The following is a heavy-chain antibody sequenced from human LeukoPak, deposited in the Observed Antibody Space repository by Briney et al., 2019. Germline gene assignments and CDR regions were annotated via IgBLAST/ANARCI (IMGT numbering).Heavy chain of an antibody. CDR1: GLTFNRYW. CDR3: AKDRYSGSFNWFDP. Sequence: GGSLRLSCAASGLTFNRYWMHWVRQAPGKGLVWVSRINNDGSSTTYADSVRGRFTISRDNAKNTLYLQMNSLRAEDTAVYYCAKDRYSGSFNWFDPWGQGTLVIVSS. CDR2: INNDGSST. V-gene: IGHV3-74*01. D-gene: IGHD1-26*01. J-gene: IGHJ5*02.